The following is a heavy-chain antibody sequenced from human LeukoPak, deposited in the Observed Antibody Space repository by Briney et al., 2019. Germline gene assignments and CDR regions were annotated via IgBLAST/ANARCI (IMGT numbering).Heavy chain of an antibody. Sequence: PGGSLRLSCAASGFTFSSYSMNCVRQAPGKGLEWVSYISSSSSTIYYADSVKGRFTISRDNAKNSLYLQMNSLRAEDTAVYYCARDIGQLGLMIVVVDAFDIWGQGTMVTVSS. J-gene: IGHJ3*02. D-gene: IGHD3-22*01. V-gene: IGHV3-48*04. CDR2: ISSSSSTI. CDR3: ARDIGQLGLMIVVVDAFDI. CDR1: GFTFSSYS.